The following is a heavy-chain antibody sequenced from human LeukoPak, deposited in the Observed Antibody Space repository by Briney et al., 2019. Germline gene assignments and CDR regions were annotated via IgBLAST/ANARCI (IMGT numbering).Heavy chain of an antibody. CDR1: DGSISRYY. J-gene: IGHJ4*02. Sequence: SETLSLTCTVSDGSISRYYWSWIRQPPGKGLEWIGYFYSGSTNYNPSLKGRVAISVDTSQNQFSLKVTSVTAAVTAVYYCTRHSKDSSGYYYDRPLDYWGQGTLVTVSS. CDR2: FYSGST. D-gene: IGHD3-22*01. CDR3: TRHSKDSSGYYYDRPLDY. V-gene: IGHV4-59*08.